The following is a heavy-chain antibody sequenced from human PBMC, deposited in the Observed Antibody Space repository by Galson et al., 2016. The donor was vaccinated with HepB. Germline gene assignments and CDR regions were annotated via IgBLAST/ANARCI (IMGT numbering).Heavy chain of an antibody. D-gene: IGHD6-19*01. Sequence: QSGAEVKKPGESLKISCKGSGYIFTNFWIGWVRQMPGKGLEWVALISPDGSDTRYGPSFEGQVTISADTFLSTAYLQWSSLKSSDTAMYYCARRVAVTGGVLDSWGQGTLVTVSS. J-gene: IGHJ4*02. CDR1: GYIFTNFW. V-gene: IGHV5-51*01. CDR2: ISPDGSDT. CDR3: ARRVAVTGGVLDS.